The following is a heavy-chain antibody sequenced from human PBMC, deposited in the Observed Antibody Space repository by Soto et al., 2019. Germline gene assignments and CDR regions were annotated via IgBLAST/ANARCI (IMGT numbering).Heavy chain of an antibody. Sequence: GGSLRLSCVASGFTFSTYAMHWVRQAPGKGLEWVALIWYDGSNKYYADSVKGRFTISRDNSKNTLYLQMNSLRADDTGVYYCAREGSSLVTSGSYSHYWGQGTPVTGSS. CDR1: GFTFSTYA. CDR2: IWYDGSNK. V-gene: IGHV3-33*01. J-gene: IGHJ4*02. D-gene: IGHD3-10*01. CDR3: AREGSSLVTSGSYSHY.